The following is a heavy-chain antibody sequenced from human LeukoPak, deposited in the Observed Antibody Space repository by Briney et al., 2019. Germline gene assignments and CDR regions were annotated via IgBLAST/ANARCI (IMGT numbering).Heavy chain of an antibody. Sequence: GGSLRLSCAASGFTFSNFAMSWVRQAPGKGLEWVSSISASGGTTYYADSVKGRFTISRDNSKNTFNLQMNSLRAEDTAVYYCARADSSGWYRMKGFDPWGQGTLVTVSS. CDR2: ISASGGTT. CDR1: GFTFSNFA. CDR3: ARADSSGWYRMKGFDP. V-gene: IGHV3-23*01. D-gene: IGHD6-19*01. J-gene: IGHJ5*02.